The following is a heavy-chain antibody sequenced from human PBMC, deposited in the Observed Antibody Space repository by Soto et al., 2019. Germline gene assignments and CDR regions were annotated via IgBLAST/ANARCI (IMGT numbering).Heavy chain of an antibody. CDR1: GFTFRSYG. V-gene: IGHV3-30*18. Sequence: GGSLRLSCAASGFTFRSYGMHWVGQAPGKGLEWVAVISYDGSNKYYADSVKGRFTISRDNSKNTLYLQMNSLRAEDTAVYYCAKGQSGSYSGMDVWGQGTTVTVSS. D-gene: IGHD5-12*01. CDR2: ISYDGSNK. J-gene: IGHJ6*02. CDR3: AKGQSGSYSGMDV.